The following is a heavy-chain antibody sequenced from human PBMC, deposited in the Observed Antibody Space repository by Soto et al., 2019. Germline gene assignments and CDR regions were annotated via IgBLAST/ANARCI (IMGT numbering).Heavy chain of an antibody. CDR3: ARGSSFRGDFDI. Sequence: PXGTLSLSCGVSGGSVMSSSGWTCVRQSPGKGLEWIGEIYHAGSPNYNPSFQSRISISLDKSKNTFSLRLTSVTAADAAIYYCARGSSFRGDFDIWGQGTTVTVSS. CDR2: IYHAGSP. V-gene: IGHV4-4*02. CDR1: GGSVMSSSG. J-gene: IGHJ3*02. D-gene: IGHD2-21*01.